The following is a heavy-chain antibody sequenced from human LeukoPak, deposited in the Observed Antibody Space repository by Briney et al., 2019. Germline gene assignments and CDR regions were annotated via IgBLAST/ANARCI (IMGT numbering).Heavy chain of an antibody. CDR2: INTNTGNP. CDR1: GYTFTGYY. V-gene: IGHV7-4-1*02. J-gene: IGHJ6*03. D-gene: IGHD6-13*01. Sequence: ASVKVSCKASGYTFTGYYMHWVRQAPGQGLEWMGWINTNTGNPTYAQGFTGRFVFSLDTSVSTAYLQISSLKAEDTAVYYCAREGRVAAAGNYYYYMDVWGKGTTVTVSS. CDR3: AREGRVAAAGNYYYYMDV.